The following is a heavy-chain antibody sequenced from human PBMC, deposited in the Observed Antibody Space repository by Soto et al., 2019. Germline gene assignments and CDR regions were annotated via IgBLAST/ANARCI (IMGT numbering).Heavy chain of an antibody. CDR1: GFTFSSYA. V-gene: IGHV3-23*01. CDR2: ISGSGGST. CDR3: AKAWWLRGDYFDY. Sequence: GGSLRLSCASSGFTFSSYAMSLVRQAPGKGLEWVSAISGSGGSTYYADSVKGRFTISRDNSKNTLYLQMNSLRAEDTAVYYCAKAWWLRGDYFDYWGQGTLVTVSS. D-gene: IGHD5-12*01. J-gene: IGHJ4*02.